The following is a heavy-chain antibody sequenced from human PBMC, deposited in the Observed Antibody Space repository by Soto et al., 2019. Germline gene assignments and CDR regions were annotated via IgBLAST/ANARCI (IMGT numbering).Heavy chain of an antibody. V-gene: IGHV1-2*02. CDR1: GYTFTAYY. D-gene: IGHD3-22*01. Sequence: ASVKVSCKASGYTFTAYYMHWVRQAPGQGLEWMGWINPKSGGTNYAPKFQGRVSMTRDTSISTAHMELSGLRSDDTAMYYCARDPREGRDYESGGYYYTGGNWLDPWGRGNMVTVYS. CDR3: ARDPREGRDYESGGYYYTGGNWLDP. CDR2: INPKSGGT. J-gene: IGHJ5*02.